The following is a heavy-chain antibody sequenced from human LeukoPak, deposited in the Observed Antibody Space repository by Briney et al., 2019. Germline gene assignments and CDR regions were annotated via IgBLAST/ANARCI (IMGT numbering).Heavy chain of an antibody. Sequence: PGGSLRLSCAASGFTFSSYDMHWVRRATGKGLEWVSAIGTAGDTYYPGSVKGRFTISRENAKNSLYLQMNSLRAGDTAVYYCARSRDILTGYYDYWGQGTLVTVSS. V-gene: IGHV3-13*01. CDR2: IGTAGDT. CDR3: ARSRDILTGYYDY. J-gene: IGHJ4*02. CDR1: GFTFSSYD. D-gene: IGHD3-9*01.